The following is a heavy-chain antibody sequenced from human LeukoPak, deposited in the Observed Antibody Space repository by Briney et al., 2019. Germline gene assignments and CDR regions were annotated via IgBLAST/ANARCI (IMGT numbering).Heavy chain of an antibody. CDR2: ISGSGGST. J-gene: IGHJ2*01. V-gene: IGHV3-23*01. CDR3: AKDGLRLLEWYLGYFDL. CDR1: GFTFSSYA. Sequence: GGSLRLSCAASGFTFSSYAMSWVRQTPGKGLEWVSSISGSGGSTNYADSVTGRFTISRGNSNNTLYLQMNSLRADDTAVYYCAKDGLRLLEWYLGYFDLWGRGTLVTVSS. D-gene: IGHD3-3*01.